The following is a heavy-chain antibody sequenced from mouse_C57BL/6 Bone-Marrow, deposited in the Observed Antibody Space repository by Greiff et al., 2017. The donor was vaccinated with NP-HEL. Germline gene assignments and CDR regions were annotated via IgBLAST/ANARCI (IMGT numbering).Heavy chain of an antibody. CDR1: GYTFTSYW. V-gene: IGHV1-55*01. CDR2: IYPGSGST. J-gene: IGHJ1*03. D-gene: IGHD2-4*01. Sequence: QVQLQQPGAELVKPGASVKMSCKASGYTFTSYWITWVKQRPGQGLEWIGDIYPGSGSTNYNEKFKSKATLTVDTSSSTAYMQLSSLTSEDSAVYYCARWGDLDYILWYFDVWGTGTTVTVSS. CDR3: ARWGDLDYILWYFDV.